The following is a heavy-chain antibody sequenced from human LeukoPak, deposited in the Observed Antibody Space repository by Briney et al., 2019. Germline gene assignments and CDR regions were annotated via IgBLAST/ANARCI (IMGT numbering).Heavy chain of an antibody. V-gene: IGHV1-46*01. D-gene: IGHD3-10*01. J-gene: IGHJ6*02. CDR1: GYTFSNYY. Sequence: ASVKVSCKASGYTFSNYYLHWVRQAPGQGLAWMGIINPSGDTTRYAEKYQGRVIMTRDTSKSTVYMELSSLRSEDTAVYYCARGGYSESFYNPRSYGMDVWGQGTTVIVSS. CDR3: ARGGYSESFYNPRSYGMDV. CDR2: INPSGDTT.